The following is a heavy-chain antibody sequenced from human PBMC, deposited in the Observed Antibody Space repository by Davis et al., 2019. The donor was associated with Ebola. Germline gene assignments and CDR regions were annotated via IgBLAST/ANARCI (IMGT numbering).Heavy chain of an antibody. CDR3: ARRNWFDP. Sequence: ESLKISCAASGSTFSSYSMNLLRPAPGKGLELVSSITVTSNYTYYADSVKRRFTISRDNAKNSLYLQMNSLRAEDTAVYYCARRNWFDPWGQGTLVTVSS. CDR2: ITVTSNYT. J-gene: IGHJ5*02. CDR1: GSTFSSYS. V-gene: IGHV3-21*01.